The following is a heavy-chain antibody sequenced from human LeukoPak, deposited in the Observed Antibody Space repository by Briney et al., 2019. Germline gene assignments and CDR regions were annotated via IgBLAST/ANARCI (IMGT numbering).Heavy chain of an antibody. CDR1: GGTFSSYA. Sequence: GASVKVSCKASGGTFSSYAISWVRQAPGQGLEWMGGIIPIFGTANYAQKFQGRVTITTDESTSTAYMELSRLRSDDTAVYYCARAVTAAPFIDYWGQGTLVTVSS. D-gene: IGHD6-13*01. J-gene: IGHJ4*02. V-gene: IGHV1-69*05. CDR3: ARAVTAAPFIDY. CDR2: IIPIFGTA.